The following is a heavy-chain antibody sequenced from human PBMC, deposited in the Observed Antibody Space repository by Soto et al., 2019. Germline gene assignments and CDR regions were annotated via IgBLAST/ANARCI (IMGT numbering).Heavy chain of an antibody. V-gene: IGHV3-11*06. D-gene: IGHD3-22*01. Sequence: GGCLRLSCAASGFTFSDYYMNWIRQAPGKGREWVSNIGSRSSFTNYADSVKGRFTISRDNAKNSLFLQVNSLRAEDTAVYYCARAHYYDSSGYYHAFDMWGQGTMVTVSS. J-gene: IGHJ3*02. CDR2: IGSRSSFT. CDR3: ARAHYYDSSGYYHAFDM. CDR1: GFTFSDYY.